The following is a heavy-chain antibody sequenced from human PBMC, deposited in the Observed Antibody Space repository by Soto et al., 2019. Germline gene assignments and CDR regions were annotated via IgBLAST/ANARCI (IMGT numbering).Heavy chain of an antibody. D-gene: IGHD3-22*01. V-gene: IGHV5-10-1*01. CDR3: ALTYYYDSSGPRTRKFDY. CDR2: IDPSDSYT. CDR1: GYSFTSYW. J-gene: IGHJ4*02. Sequence: PGESLKISCKGSGYSFTSYWISWVRQMPGKGLEWMGRIDPSDSYTNYSPSFQGHVTISADKSISTAYLQWSSLKASDTAMYYCALTYYYDSSGPRTRKFDYWGQGTLVTVSS.